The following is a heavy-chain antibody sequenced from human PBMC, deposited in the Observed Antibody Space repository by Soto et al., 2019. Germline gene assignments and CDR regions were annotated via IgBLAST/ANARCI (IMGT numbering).Heavy chain of an antibody. D-gene: IGHD1-26*01. V-gene: IGHV1-46*01. Sequence: AAVKVSCKASGCTCTSYYMHWVRQAPGQGLEWMGIINPSGGSTSYAQKFQGRVTMTRDTSTSTVYMELSSLRSEDTAVYYRARDRRIVGATIDAFDIWGQGTMVTVSS. CDR2: INPSGGST. J-gene: IGHJ3*02. CDR3: ARDRRIVGATIDAFDI. CDR1: GCTCTSYY.